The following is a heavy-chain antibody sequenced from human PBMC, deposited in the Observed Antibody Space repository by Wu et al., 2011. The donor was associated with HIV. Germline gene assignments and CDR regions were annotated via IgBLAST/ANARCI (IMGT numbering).Heavy chain of an antibody. CDR1: GDSFSSYA. CDR2: VNPKSGAT. J-gene: IGHJ5*02. Sequence: QVQLVQSGAEVKKPGSSVKVSCKASGDSFSSYAITWVRQAPGHGLEWMGLVNPKSGATNYAQNFQGRLTMTTDTSTNMAFMELARLTSDDTAVYYCARKWSVKNWLDPWGQGTLVTVSS. CDR3: ARKWSVKNWLDP. V-gene: IGHV1-2*02. D-gene: IGHD3-3*01.